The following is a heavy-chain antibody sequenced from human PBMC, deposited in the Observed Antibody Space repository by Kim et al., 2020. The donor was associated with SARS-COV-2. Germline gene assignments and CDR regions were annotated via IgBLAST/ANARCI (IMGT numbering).Heavy chain of an antibody. V-gene: IGHV3-23*01. J-gene: IGHJ5*02. Sequence: RGGSTYYADSVKGRFTISRDNSKNTLYLQMNSLRAEDTAVYYCAKKSVDPWGQGTLVTVSS. CDR2: RGGST. CDR3: AKKSVDP.